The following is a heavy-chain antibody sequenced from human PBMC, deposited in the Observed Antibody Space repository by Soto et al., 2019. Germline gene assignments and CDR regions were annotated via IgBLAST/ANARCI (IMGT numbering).Heavy chain of an antibody. Sequence: EVQLLESGGGLVQPGGSLRLSCAASGFTFSSYAMSWVRQAPGKGLEWVSTISGSGGNTYYADSVKGRFTISRDESKSTLDLQMNSLRAEDTAVYYCAKVITILDDYYFGLDVWGQGTTVTVSS. D-gene: IGHD3-3*01. V-gene: IGHV3-23*01. CDR1: GFTFSSYA. J-gene: IGHJ6*02. CDR3: AKVITILDDYYFGLDV. CDR2: ISGSGGNT.